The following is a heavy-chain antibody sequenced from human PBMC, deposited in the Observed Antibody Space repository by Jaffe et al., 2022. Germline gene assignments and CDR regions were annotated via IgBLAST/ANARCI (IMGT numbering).Heavy chain of an antibody. CDR3: AKGTSNYSFDY. J-gene: IGHJ4*02. Sequence: QVQLVESGGGVVQPGRSLRLSCAASGFTFSSYGMHWVRQAPGKGLEWVAVISYDGSNKYYADSVKGRFTISRDNSKNTLYLQMNSLRAEDTAVYYCAKGTSNYSFDYWGQGTLVTVSS. CDR2: ISYDGSNK. CDR1: GFTFSSYG. V-gene: IGHV3-30*18. D-gene: IGHD4-4*01.